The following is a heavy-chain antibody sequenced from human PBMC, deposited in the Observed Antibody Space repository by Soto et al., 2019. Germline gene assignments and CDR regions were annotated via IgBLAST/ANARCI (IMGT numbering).Heavy chain of an antibody. Sequence: PGESLKISCKGSGYSFTSYWIGWVRQMPGKGLECMGIIYPGDSDTRYSPSFQGQVTISADKSTSTAYLQWSSLKASDTAMYYCARQPDYSISSGDFWGQGTLVTVSS. CDR2: IYPGDSDT. V-gene: IGHV5-51*01. CDR1: GYSFTSYW. CDR3: ARQPDYSISSGDF. J-gene: IGHJ4*02. D-gene: IGHD6-6*01.